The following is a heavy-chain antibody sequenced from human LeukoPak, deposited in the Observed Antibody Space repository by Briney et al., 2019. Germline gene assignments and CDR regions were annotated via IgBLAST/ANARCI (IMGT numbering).Heavy chain of an antibody. V-gene: IGHV3-53*01. Sequence: GGSLRLSCAASGFTVSNHYVTWVRQAPGKGLEWVSVIYTGFSADYADSVKGRFTISRDNSKNTLFLQMNSLRAEDTAVYYCAKDESPRIAADNYWGQGTLVTVSS. CDR3: AKDESPRIAADNY. J-gene: IGHJ4*02. CDR1: GFTVSNHY. D-gene: IGHD6-25*01. CDR2: IYTGFSA.